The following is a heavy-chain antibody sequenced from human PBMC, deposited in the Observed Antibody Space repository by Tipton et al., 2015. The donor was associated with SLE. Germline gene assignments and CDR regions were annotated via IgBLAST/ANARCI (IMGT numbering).Heavy chain of an antibody. CDR1: GGSISRTSYY. V-gene: IGHV4-61*10. CDR2: IYYSGST. CDR3: ARNTYGDHDY. Sequence: GLVKPSETLSLTCTVSGGSISRTSYYWSWIRQPAGKGLEWIGYIYYSGSTNYNPSRKSRVTISVDTSKNQFSLKLSSVAAADTAVYYCARNTYGDHDYWGQGTLVTVAS. D-gene: IGHD4-17*01. J-gene: IGHJ4*02.